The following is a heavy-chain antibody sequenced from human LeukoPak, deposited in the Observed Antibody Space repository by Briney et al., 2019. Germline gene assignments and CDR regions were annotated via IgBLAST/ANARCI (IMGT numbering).Heavy chain of an antibody. J-gene: IGHJ5*02. CDR3: ARGSRIGCWFDP. D-gene: IGHD2/OR15-2a*01. Sequence: AASVKVSCKASGYTFTSYDINWVRQPTGQGLEWMGWMYPNSGNTGYAQKFQGRVTMTRNTSISTAYMELSSLRSEDTAVYYWARGSRIGCWFDPWGQGTLVTVSS. CDR2: MYPNSGNT. V-gene: IGHV1-8*01. CDR1: GYTFTSYD.